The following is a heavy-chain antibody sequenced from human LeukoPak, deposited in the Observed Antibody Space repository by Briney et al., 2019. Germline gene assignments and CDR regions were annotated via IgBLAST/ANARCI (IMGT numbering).Heavy chain of an antibody. Sequence: GGSLRLSCAASGFTFSGYAMSWVRQAPGKGLEWVSAISGSGGSTYYADSVKGRFTISRDNSKNTLYLQMSSLRAEDTAVYYCAKDQRNGDYVFDYWGQGTLVTVSS. CDR1: GFTFSGYA. CDR2: ISGSGGST. V-gene: IGHV3-23*01. D-gene: IGHD4-17*01. CDR3: AKDQRNGDYVFDY. J-gene: IGHJ4*02.